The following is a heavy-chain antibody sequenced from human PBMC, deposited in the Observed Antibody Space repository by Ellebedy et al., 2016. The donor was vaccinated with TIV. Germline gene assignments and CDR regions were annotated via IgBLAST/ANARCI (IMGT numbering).Heavy chain of an antibody. J-gene: IGHJ4*02. D-gene: IGHD5-24*01. Sequence: LSLTCAASGFTFSSYAMHWVRQAPGKGLEWISYISSDAITTDYADSVKGRFTISRDNAKTSVYLQMNSLKAEDTAVYYCARDMGRWLQFLAYWGQGTLVTVSS. CDR1: GFTFSSYA. V-gene: IGHV3-48*03. CDR2: ISSDAITT. CDR3: ARDMGRWLQFLAY.